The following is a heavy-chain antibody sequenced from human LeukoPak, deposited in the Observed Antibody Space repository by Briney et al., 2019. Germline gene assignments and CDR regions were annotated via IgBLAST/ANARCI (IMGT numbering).Heavy chain of an antibody. CDR3: VRDSDHAPDY. CDR1: GGTFSSYA. D-gene: IGHD3-10*01. Sequence: ASVTVSCTASGGTFSSYAFSWVRQAPGQGLEWMGWINVYNGHTIYAQEFQGRVTLTTDTSTSTAHMDLRSLRSDDTAVYYCVRDSDHAPDYWGQGTLVTVSS. CDR2: INVYNGHT. V-gene: IGHV1-18*01. J-gene: IGHJ4*02.